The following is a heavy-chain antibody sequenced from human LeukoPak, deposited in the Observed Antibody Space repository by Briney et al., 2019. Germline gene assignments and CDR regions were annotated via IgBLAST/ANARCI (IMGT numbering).Heavy chain of an antibody. CDR1: GGSISSYY. CDR2: IYYSGST. J-gene: IGHJ4*02. Sequence: SETLSLTCTVSGGSISSYYWSWIRQPPGKGLEWIGYIYYSGSTNYNPSLKSRVTIPVDTSKNQFSLKLSSVTAADTAVYYCATKTDYGGNSYFDYWGQGTLVTVSS. V-gene: IGHV4-59*08. D-gene: IGHD4-23*01. CDR3: ATKTDYGGNSYFDY.